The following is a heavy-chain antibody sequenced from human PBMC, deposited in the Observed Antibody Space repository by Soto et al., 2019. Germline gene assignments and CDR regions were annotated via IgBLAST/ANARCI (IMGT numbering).Heavy chain of an antibody. Sequence: EVQLVESGGGLVKPGGSLRLSCVASGFVFGSSAMTWVRQAPGKGLEWVAVISCNGSYIDYADSVKGRFTTSRDNSNNLLFLNRKSLRCDVTAVYCFARAGGVAARPTFYAGLDVGGQGTTVSVPS. CDR2: ISCNGSYI. D-gene: IGHD6-6*01. CDR1: GFVFGSSA. V-gene: IGHV3-21*02. CDR3: ARAGGVAARPTFYAGLDV. J-gene: IGHJ6*02.